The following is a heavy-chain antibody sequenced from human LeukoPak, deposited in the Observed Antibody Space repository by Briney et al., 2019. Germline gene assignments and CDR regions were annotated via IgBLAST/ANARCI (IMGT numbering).Heavy chain of an antibody. CDR2: ISYDGSKT. D-gene: IGHD6-19*01. CDR3: ARDDSSVWYTIDY. CDR1: GFTFSSFA. V-gene: IGHV3-30*01. J-gene: IGHJ4*02. Sequence: GRSLRLSCPASGFTFSSFAVHWVRQAPGNWLEWVAVISYDGSKTYYADSVKGRFTISRDNPKNTLYLQTNSLRTEDTAVYYCARDDSSVWYTIDYWGQGTLVTVSS.